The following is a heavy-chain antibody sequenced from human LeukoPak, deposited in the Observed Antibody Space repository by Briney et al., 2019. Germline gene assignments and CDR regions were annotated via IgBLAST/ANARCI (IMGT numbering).Heavy chain of an antibody. CDR1: GFTFSSYS. Sequence: GGSLRLSCAASGFTFSSYSINWVRQAPGKGLEWVSYISSTSSAIYYADSVKGRFTISRDNAKNPLYLQMNSLRAEDTAVYYCAKDQITGGFGPPFDYWGQGTLVTVSS. CDR2: ISSTSSAI. V-gene: IGHV3-48*04. D-gene: IGHD1-20*01. J-gene: IGHJ4*02. CDR3: AKDQITGGFGPPFDY.